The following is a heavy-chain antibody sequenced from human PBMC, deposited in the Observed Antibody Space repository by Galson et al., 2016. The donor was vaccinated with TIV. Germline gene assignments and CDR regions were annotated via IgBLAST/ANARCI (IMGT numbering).Heavy chain of an antibody. CDR1: GFPFSDYY. J-gene: IGHJ4*02. D-gene: IGHD2-2*02. Sequence: SLRLSCAASGFPFSDYYMSWVRQAPGKGLEWLSYIGSTGRAIYYADSVEGRFIISRDHAKNSLYLQMNSLRIEDTAVYYCARDCSSTNCYTDPIYFDSWGQGALVTVSS. V-gene: IGHV3-11*01. CDR3: ARDCSSTNCYTDPIYFDS. CDR2: IGSTGRAI.